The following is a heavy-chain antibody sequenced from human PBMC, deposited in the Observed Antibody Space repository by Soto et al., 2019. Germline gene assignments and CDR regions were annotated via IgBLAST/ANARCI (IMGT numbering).Heavy chain of an antibody. V-gene: IGHV1-3*01. CDR2: INAGNGKT. CDR3: ARGKVLFFAVY. CDR1: GYTFTSYA. D-gene: IGHD3-3*01. J-gene: IGHJ4*02. Sequence: QVQLVQAGAEVKKPGASVKVSCKASGYTFTSYAMHWVRQAPGQRLEWMGWINAGNGKTKYSQKFQGRVTITRDTSASTAYMELSSLRSEDTAVYYCARGKVLFFAVYWGQGTLVTVSS.